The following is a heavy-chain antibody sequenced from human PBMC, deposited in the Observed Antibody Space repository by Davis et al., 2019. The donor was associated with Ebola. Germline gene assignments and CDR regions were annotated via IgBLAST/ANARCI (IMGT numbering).Heavy chain of an antibody. D-gene: IGHD1-26*01. Sequence: GESLKISCSASGFTFTTYAMHWVRQAPGKGLEYVSAISYNGGSTYYADSVKGRFTISRDNSENMLYLQMNSLRAEDTAVYYCAKQRGVGAIDYDYWGRGTVVTVSS. CDR2: ISYNGGST. CDR1: GFTFTTYA. V-gene: IGHV3-64*04. J-gene: IGHJ4*02. CDR3: AKQRGVGAIDYDY.